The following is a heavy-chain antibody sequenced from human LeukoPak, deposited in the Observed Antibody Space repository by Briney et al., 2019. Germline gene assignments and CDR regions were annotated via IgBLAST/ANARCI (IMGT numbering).Heavy chain of an antibody. D-gene: IGHD6-6*01. J-gene: IGHJ5*02. CDR3: ARSRPIAARGSYWFDL. V-gene: IGHV1-18*01. CDR2: ISDYNGNT. CDR1: GYTFTSYG. Sequence: GASVKVSCKASGYTFTSYGISWVRQAPGQGLEWMGWISDYNGNTNYAQKLQGRDTMTTDTSTSTAYMELRSLRSDDTAVYYCARSRPIAARGSYWFDLWGQGTLVTVSS.